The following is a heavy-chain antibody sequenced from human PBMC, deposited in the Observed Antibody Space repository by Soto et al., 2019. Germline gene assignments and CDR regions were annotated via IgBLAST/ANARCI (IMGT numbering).Heavy chain of an antibody. J-gene: IGHJ4*02. CDR2: IYYSGST. V-gene: IGHV4-59*01. CDR1: GGSISSYY. Sequence: QVQLQESGPGLVKPSETLSLTCTVSGGSISSYYWSWIRQPPGKGLEWIGYIYYSGSTNYNPSLKSRVTTSVDTSKNQFSLKLSSVTAADTAVYYCARGSSGYLDYWGQGTLVTVSS. CDR3: ARGSSGYLDY. D-gene: IGHD3-22*01.